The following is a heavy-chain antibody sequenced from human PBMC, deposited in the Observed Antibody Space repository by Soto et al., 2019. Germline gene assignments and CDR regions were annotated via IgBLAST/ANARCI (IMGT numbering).Heavy chain of an antibody. CDR3: AREPLAHSYFDL. V-gene: IGHV4-4*07. CDR2: MYNSERT. CDR1: GGSISGYY. J-gene: IGHJ4*02. Sequence: SLTCTVSGGSISGYYWSWIRQPAGKGLEWIGRMYNSERTNYNPSLKSRVTMSMDTSKNQFSLKLTSVTAADTAVYFCAREPLAHSYFDLWGQGTLVTVSS.